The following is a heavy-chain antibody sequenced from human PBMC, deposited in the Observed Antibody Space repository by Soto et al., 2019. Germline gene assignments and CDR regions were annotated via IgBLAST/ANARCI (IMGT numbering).Heavy chain of an antibody. CDR1: GFTFSSYN. CDR3: ARVDCSSTSCYAHNATY. Sequence: GGSLRLSCAASGFTFSSYNMNWVRQAPGKGLEWVSSISSSSSYIYYADSVKGRFTISRDNAKNSLYLQMNSLRAEDTAVYYCARVDCSSTSCYAHNATYWGQGTLVTVSS. D-gene: IGHD2-2*01. CDR2: ISSSSSYI. J-gene: IGHJ4*02. V-gene: IGHV3-21*01.